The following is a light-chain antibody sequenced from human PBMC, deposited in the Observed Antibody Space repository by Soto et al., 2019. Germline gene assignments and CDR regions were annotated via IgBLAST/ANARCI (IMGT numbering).Light chain of an antibody. CDR3: SSFAGNNNLV. V-gene: IGLV2-8*01. Sequence: QSALTQPPSASGSPGQSVTISCTGTSSDVGGYNYVSWYQQQPGKAPKLMISEVSKRPSGVPDRFSGSKSGNTASLTVSGLQAEDEADYYCSSFAGNNNLVFGGGTKRTVL. CDR2: EVS. CDR1: SSDVGGYNY. J-gene: IGLJ2*01.